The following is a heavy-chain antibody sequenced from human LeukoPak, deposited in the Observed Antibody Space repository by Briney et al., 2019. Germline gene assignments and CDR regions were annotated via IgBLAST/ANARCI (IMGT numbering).Heavy chain of an antibody. D-gene: IGHD3-22*01. J-gene: IGHJ4*02. CDR3: ATDRPYYYDSSGYYYFDY. Sequence: ASVKVSCKVSGYTLTELSMHWVRHAPGKGLEWMGGFDPEDGETIYAQKFQGRVTMTEDTSTDTAYMELSSLRSEDTAVYYCATDRPYYYDSSGYYYFDYWGQGTLVTVSS. V-gene: IGHV1-24*01. CDR2: FDPEDGET. CDR1: GYTLTELS.